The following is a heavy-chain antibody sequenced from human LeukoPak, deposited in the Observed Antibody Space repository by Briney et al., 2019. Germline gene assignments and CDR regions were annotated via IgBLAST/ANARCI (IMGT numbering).Heavy chain of an antibody. Sequence: PSVRVSCKASGYTFTGYDTNWVRQATGQGLEWMGWMNPNTGYTGHAQKFQGRVTMTRNTSIDTAYMELSGLRSEDTAVYYCTRGSLSGSSRDYWGQGTLVIVS. CDR1: GYTFTGYD. V-gene: IGHV1-8*01. D-gene: IGHD1-26*01. CDR3: TRGSLSGSSRDY. CDR2: MNPNTGYT. J-gene: IGHJ4*02.